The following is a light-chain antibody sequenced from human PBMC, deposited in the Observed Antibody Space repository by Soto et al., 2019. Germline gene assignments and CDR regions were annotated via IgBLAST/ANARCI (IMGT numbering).Light chain of an antibody. Sequence: DIQMTQSPSTLSASVEDRVTITCRASQSISSWLAWYQQKPGKAPKLLIYDASSLESGVPSRFSGSGSGTEFTLTISSLQPDDFATYYCQQYNSYPCTFGQGTKVEIK. CDR1: QSISSW. CDR2: DAS. CDR3: QQYNSYPCT. V-gene: IGKV1-5*01. J-gene: IGKJ1*01.